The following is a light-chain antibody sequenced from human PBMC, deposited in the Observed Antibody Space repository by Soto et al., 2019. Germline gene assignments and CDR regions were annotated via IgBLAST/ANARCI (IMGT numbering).Light chain of an antibody. V-gene: IGLV2-14*03. CDR3: NSYRTVSTYV. Sequence: QSALTQPASVSGSPGQSITISCTGTSSDIGGYNFVSWYQPHPGKAPKLLIHDVSNRPSGVSSRFSGSKSGNTASLTISGLQAEDEADYYCNSYRTVSTYVFGTGTKLTVL. CDR2: DVS. CDR1: SSDIGGYNF. J-gene: IGLJ1*01.